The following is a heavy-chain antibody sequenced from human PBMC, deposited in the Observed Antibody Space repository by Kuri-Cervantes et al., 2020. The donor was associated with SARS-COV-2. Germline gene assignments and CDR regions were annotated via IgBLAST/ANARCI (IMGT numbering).Heavy chain of an antibody. CDR3: ARDDCSSTSCYIGTGINAFDI. V-gene: IGHV3-9*01. J-gene: IGHJ3*02. D-gene: IGHD2-2*02. CDR2: ISWNSGSI. Sequence: GGSLRLSCAASGFTFDDYAMHWVRQAPGKGLEWVSGISWNSGSIGYADSVKGRFTISRDNAKNSLYLQMNSLRAEDTAVYYCARDDCSSTSCYIGTGINAFDIWGQGTMVTVSS. CDR1: GFTFDDYA.